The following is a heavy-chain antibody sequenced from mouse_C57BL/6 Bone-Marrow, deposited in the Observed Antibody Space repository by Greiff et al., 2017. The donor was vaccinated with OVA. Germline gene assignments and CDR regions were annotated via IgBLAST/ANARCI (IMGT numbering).Heavy chain of an antibody. CDR3: VRRGVAGAMDY. D-gene: IGHD1-1*01. Sequence: EVQGVESGGGLVQPKGSLKLSCAASGFSFTTYAMNWVRQAPGKGLEWVARIRSKSNNYATYYADSVKDRFTISRDDSESMLYLQMNNLRTEDTAMYYCVRRGVAGAMDYWGQGTSVTVSS. CDR1: GFSFTTYA. J-gene: IGHJ4*01. V-gene: IGHV10-1*01. CDR2: IRSKSNNYAT.